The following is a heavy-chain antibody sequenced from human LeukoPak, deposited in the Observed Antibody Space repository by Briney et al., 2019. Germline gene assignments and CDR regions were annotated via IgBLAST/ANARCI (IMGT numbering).Heavy chain of an antibody. D-gene: IGHD3-16*02. Sequence: SETLSLTCAVYGGSFSGYYWSWIRQPPGKGLEWIGEINHSGSTNYNPSLKSRVTISVDTSKNQFSLKLSSVTAADTAVYYCARDENGYVWGSFRAWGQGTLVTVSS. J-gene: IGHJ5*02. CDR3: ARDENGYVWGSFRA. CDR2: INHSGST. V-gene: IGHV4-34*01. CDR1: GGSFSGYY.